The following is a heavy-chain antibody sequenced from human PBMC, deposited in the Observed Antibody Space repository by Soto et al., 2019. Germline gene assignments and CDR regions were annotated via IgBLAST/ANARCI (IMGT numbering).Heavy chain of an antibody. CDR1: GFTFSSYW. V-gene: IGHV3-7*01. Sequence: GGSLRLSCAASGFTFSSYWMSWVRQAPGKGLEWVTNIKQDGSEKYYVDSVKGRFTISRDNAKNSLYLKMNRLRAEDTAVYYCARGSRTSFKYYFDYWGQGTLVTVSS. J-gene: IGHJ4*02. CDR3: ARGSRTSFKYYFDY. D-gene: IGHD2-2*01. CDR2: IKQDGSEK.